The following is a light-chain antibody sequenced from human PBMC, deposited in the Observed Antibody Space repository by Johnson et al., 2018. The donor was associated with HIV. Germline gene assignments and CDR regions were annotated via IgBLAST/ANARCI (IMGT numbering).Light chain of an antibody. CDR2: DNN. V-gene: IGLV1-51*01. CDR3: GTWDSSLIIFV. CDR1: SSNIGNNY. J-gene: IGLJ1*01. Sequence: QSLLTQSPSVSAAPGQKVTISCSGSSSNIGNNYVSWYQQLPGTAPKLLIYDNNKRPSGIPDRFSGSKSGTSATLGITGLQTGDEADYYCGTWDSSLIIFVFGTGTKVTVL.